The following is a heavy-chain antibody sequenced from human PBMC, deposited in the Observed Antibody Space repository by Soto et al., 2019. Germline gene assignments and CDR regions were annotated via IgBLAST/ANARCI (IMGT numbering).Heavy chain of an antibody. CDR1: GFTFTSYA. V-gene: IGHV3-23*01. CDR2: ISGGGST. D-gene: IGHD2-8*02. CDR3: AKAAVLYWRG. J-gene: IGHJ4*02. Sequence: GGSLRLSCAASGFTFTSYAMSWVRQAPGKGLEWVSAISGGGSTYYADSVKGRFTISRDNSKNTLYLQMNSLRAEDTAVYYCAKAAVLYWRGWGQGTLVTVSS.